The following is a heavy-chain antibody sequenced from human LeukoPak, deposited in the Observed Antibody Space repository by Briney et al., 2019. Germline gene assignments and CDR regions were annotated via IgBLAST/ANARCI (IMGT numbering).Heavy chain of an antibody. CDR2: IYHSGST. D-gene: IGHD6-13*01. J-gene: IGHJ6*02. Sequence: SETLSLTCTVSGGSISSYYWSWIRQPPGKGLEWIGYIYHSGSTYYNPSLKSRVTISVDRSKNQFSLKLSSVTAADTAVYYCAKPRRKYSSSWYEEDVWGQGTTVTVSS. CDR1: GGSISSYY. CDR3: AKPRRKYSSSWYEEDV. V-gene: IGHV4-59*04.